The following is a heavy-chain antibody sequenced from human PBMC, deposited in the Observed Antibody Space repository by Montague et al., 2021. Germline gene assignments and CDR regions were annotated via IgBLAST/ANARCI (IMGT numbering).Heavy chain of an antibody. Sequence: SETLSLTCTVSRSLINSDYYWGWIRQPPGKGLEWMGSVSHGGRTYYNPSLKRRVTISVDTSNNHFSLKLSSVTAADTAMYYCARERDRYYYMDIWGKGTTITVS. CDR1: RSLINSDYY. J-gene: IGHJ6*03. CDR3: ARERDRYYYMDI. V-gene: IGHV4-38-2*02. CDR2: VSHGGRT.